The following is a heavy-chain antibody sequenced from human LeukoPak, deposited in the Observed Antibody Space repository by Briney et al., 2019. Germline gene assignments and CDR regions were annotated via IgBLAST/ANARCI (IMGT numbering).Heavy chain of an antibody. CDR1: GGSISSGGYY. J-gene: IGHJ4*02. D-gene: IGHD3-10*01. Sequence: SETLSLTCTVSGGSISSGGYYWSWIRQHPGKGLEWIGYIYYSGSTYYNPSLKSRVTISVDTSKNQFSLKLSSVTAADTAVYYCARAVYGSGSYYSDYWGQGTLVTVSS. V-gene: IGHV4-31*03. CDR2: IYYSGST. CDR3: ARAVYGSGSYYSDY.